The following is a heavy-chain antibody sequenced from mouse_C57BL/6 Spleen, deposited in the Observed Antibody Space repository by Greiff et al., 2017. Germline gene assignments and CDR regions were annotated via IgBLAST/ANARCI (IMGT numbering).Heavy chain of an antibody. CDR2: MSYSGST. D-gene: IGHD1-2*01. CDR1: GYSITSDY. Sequence: EVKLVESGPGLAKPSQTLSLTCSVTGYSITSDYWNWIRKFPGNKLEYMGYMSYSGSTYYNPSLKSRISITRDTSKNQYYLQLNSVTTEDTATYYCARSSPITTERYFDVWGTGTTVTVSS. V-gene: IGHV3-8*01. J-gene: IGHJ1*03. CDR3: ARSSPITTERYFDV.